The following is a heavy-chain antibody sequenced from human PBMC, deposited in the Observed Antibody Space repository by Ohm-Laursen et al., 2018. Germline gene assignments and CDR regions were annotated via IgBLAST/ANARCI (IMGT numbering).Heavy chain of an antibody. Sequence: GSLRLSCAASGFTFSTYWMNWIRQAPGKGLEWVANIEQDGSEKNYVKSVKGRFTISRDNAKNSLFLQLNALRAEDTAVYYCAAGSGWLIDYWGQGTLVTVSS. CDR3: AAGSGWLIDY. CDR2: IEQDGSEK. V-gene: IGHV3-7*01. D-gene: IGHD6-19*01. CDR1: GFTFSTYW. J-gene: IGHJ4*02.